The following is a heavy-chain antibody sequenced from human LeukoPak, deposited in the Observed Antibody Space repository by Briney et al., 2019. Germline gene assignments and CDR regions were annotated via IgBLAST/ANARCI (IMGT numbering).Heavy chain of an antibody. J-gene: IGHJ4*02. D-gene: IGHD3-10*01. V-gene: IGHV3-66*01. CDR1: GFTVSSNY. CDR3: AKDRAYGSGVEFDY. Sequence: PGGSLRLSCAASGFTVSSNYMSWVRQAPGKGLEWVSVIYSGGSTYYADSVKGRFTISRDNSKNTLYLQMNSLRAEDTAVYYCAKDRAYGSGVEFDYWGQGTLVTVSS. CDR2: IYSGGST.